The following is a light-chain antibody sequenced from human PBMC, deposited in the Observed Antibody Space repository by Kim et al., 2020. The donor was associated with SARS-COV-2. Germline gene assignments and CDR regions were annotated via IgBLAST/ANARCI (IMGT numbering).Light chain of an antibody. Sequence: GQSITISCTGTSSDVGGYNYVSWYQQHPGKVPQLMIYAVTKRPSGVSNLFSGSKSGNTASLTISGLQAEDEADYYCTSYTRSNTWVFGVGTKVTVL. CDR2: AVT. V-gene: IGLV2-14*04. J-gene: IGLJ3*02. CDR3: TSYTRSNTWV. CDR1: SSDVGGYNY.